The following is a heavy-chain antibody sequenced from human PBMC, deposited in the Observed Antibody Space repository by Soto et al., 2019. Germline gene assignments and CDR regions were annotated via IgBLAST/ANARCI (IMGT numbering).Heavy chain of an antibody. D-gene: IGHD3-16*01. CDR2: IIPIFGTA. V-gene: IGHV1-69*12. J-gene: IGHJ4*02. CDR3: ARGQTGGGWGYYFDY. CDR1: GGTFSSYA. Sequence: QVQLVQSGTEVKKPGSSVKVSCKASGGTFSSYAIDWVRQAPGQGLEWMGGIIPIFGTADYAQKFQGRVTITADESTSTAYMELSSLRSEDTAVYYYARGQTGGGWGYYFDYWGQGTLVTVSS.